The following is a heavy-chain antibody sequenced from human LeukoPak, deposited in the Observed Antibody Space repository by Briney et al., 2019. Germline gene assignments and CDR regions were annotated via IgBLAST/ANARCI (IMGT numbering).Heavy chain of an antibody. CDR3: ARGDSSGWYFYYYYMDV. V-gene: IGHV1-8*03. J-gene: IGHJ6*03. Sequence: ASVKVSCKASGYTFTSYDINWVRQATGQGLEWMGWMNPNSGNTGYAQKFQGRVTITRNTSISTAYMELSSLRSEDRAVYYCARGDSSGWYFYYYYMDVWGKGTTVTVSS. CDR2: MNPNSGNT. D-gene: IGHD6-19*01. CDR1: GYTFTSYD.